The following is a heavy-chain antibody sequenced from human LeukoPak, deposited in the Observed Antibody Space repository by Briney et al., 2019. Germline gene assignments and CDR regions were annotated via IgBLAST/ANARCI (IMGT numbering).Heavy chain of an antibody. CDR1: GYTFTTYG. Sequence: ASVKVSCKASGYTFTTYGINWVRQAPGQGLEWMGLISAYNGNTNYAQKLQGRVTMTTDTSTSTAYLELRSLRSDDTAVYYCARDRITIFGVALHDAFDIWGQGTMVTVSS. CDR3: ARDRITIFGVALHDAFDI. CDR2: ISAYNGNT. V-gene: IGHV1-18*01. D-gene: IGHD3-3*01. J-gene: IGHJ3*02.